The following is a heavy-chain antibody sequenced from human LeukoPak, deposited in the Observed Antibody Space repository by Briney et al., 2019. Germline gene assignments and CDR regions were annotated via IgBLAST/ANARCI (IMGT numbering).Heavy chain of an antibody. CDR3: ARQTGSGLFTLP. J-gene: IGHJ4*02. D-gene: IGHD3/OR15-3a*01. CDR1: GGSISSYY. V-gene: IGHV4-59*08. CDR2: IYYSGST. Sequence: SETLSLTCTVSGGSISSYYWSWIRQPPGKGREWIGYIYYSGSTNYNPSLKSRVTISVDTSKNQFSLKLSSVPAADTAVYYCARQTGSGLFTLPGGQGTLVTVSS.